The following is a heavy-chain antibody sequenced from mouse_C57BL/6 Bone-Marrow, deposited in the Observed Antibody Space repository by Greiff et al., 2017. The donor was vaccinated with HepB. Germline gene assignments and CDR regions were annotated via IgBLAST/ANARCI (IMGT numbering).Heavy chain of an antibody. CDR1: GYTFTSYW. D-gene: IGHD1-1*01. V-gene: IGHV1-55*01. CDR2: IYPGSGST. CDR3: ARVATVVANPYYYAMDY. Sequence: QVQLKQPGAELVKPGASVKMSCKASGYTFTSYWITWVKQRPGQGLEWIGDIYPGSGSTNYNEKFKSKATLTVDKSSSTAYMQLSSLTSEDSAVYYCARVATVVANPYYYAMDYWGQGTSVTVSS. J-gene: IGHJ4*01.